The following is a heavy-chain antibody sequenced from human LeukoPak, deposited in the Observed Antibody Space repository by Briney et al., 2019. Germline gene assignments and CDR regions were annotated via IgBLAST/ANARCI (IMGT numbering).Heavy chain of an antibody. Sequence: TSETLSLTCTVSGGSISSYYWGWVRQTAGRGLEWVGRIYISGTTNYNPALKSRVTMSLDTSKNQLSLSLTSVTAADTAVYYCARQEPRTGYIHYWGQGTLITVSS. J-gene: IGHJ4*02. V-gene: IGHV4-4*07. CDR2: IYISGTT. CDR1: GGSISSYY. D-gene: IGHD3-9*01. CDR3: ARQEPRTGYIHY.